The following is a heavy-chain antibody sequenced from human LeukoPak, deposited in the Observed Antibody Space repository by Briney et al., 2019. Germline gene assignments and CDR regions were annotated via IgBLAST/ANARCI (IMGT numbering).Heavy chain of an antibody. J-gene: IGHJ4*02. Sequence: PGGSLRLSCAASGFTFSSYAMSWVRLAPGKGLEWVSAISGSGGSTYYADSVKGRFTISRDSSKNTLYLQMNSLRAEDTAVYYCAKGTGQWLVRPPGFDYWGQGTLVTVSS. CDR1: GFTFSSYA. D-gene: IGHD6-19*01. CDR2: ISGSGGST. V-gene: IGHV3-23*01. CDR3: AKGTGQWLVRPPGFDY.